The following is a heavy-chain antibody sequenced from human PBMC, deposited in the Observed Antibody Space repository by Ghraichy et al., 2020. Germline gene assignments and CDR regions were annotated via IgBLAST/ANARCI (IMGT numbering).Heavy chain of an antibody. Sequence: LSLTCAASGFTFSSYSMNWVRQAPGKGLEWVSSISSSSSYIYYADSVKGRFTISRDNAKNSLYLQMNSLRAEDTAVYYCARDVNLIVVVPAASDAFDIWGQGTMVTVSS. CDR2: ISSSSSYI. J-gene: IGHJ3*02. V-gene: IGHV3-21*01. CDR1: GFTFSSYS. CDR3: ARDVNLIVVVPAASDAFDI. D-gene: IGHD2-2*01.